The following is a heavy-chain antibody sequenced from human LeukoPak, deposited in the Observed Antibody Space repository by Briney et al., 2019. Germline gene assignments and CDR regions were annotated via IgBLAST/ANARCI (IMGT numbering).Heavy chain of an antibody. CDR1: GFTFSSYW. Sequence: PGGSLRLSCAASGFTFSSYWMHWVRQAPGEGLVWVSRINSDGSNTDYADSVKGRITISRDNAKNTLFLQMNSLRDEDTAVYYCARGQYGGYDSIGDYWGQGTLVTVSS. CDR3: ARGQYGGYDSIGDY. D-gene: IGHD5-12*01. CDR2: INSDGSNT. J-gene: IGHJ4*02. V-gene: IGHV3-74*01.